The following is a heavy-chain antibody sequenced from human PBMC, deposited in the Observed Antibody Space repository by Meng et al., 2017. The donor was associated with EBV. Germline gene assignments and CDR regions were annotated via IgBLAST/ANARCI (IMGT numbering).Heavy chain of an antibody. CDR1: GFTFSDDY. CDR2: ISSSGSTI. Sequence: QGRLVDAGGCLVKHGGSLRPSCAATGFTFSDDYMSWTSRAPGKGLEWVSYISSSGSTIYYAESVKGRFTISRDNAKNSLYLQMNSLRAEDTAVYYCARRVVTGGFFDYWGQGTLVTVSS. J-gene: IGHJ4*02. V-gene: IGHV3-11*01. CDR3: ARRVVTGGFFDY. D-gene: IGHD2-21*02.